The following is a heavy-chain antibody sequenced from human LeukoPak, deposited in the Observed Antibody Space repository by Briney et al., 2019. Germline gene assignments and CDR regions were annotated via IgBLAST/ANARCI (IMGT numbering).Heavy chain of an antibody. CDR1: GGSFSGYY. J-gene: IGHJ4*02. CDR3: ARIPPGGLYSLRG. CDR2: INHSGST. V-gene: IGHV4-34*01. D-gene: IGHD6-19*01. Sequence: PSETLSLTCAVYGGSFSGYYWSWMRQPPGKGLEWIGEINHSGSTNYNPSLKSRVTISVDTSKNQFSLKLSSVTAADTAVYYCARIPPGGLYSLRGWGQGTLATVSS.